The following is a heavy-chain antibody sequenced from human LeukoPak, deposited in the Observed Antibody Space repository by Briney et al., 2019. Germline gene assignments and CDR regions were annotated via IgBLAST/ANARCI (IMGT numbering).Heavy chain of an antibody. CDR3: ATDSRFGELWVFDY. D-gene: IGHD3-10*01. Sequence: ASVKVSCKVSGYTLTELSMHWVRQAPGKGLEWMGGFDPEDGETIYAQKFQGRVTMTEDTSTDTAYMELSSLRSEDTAVYYCATDSRFGELWVFDYWGQGTLVIVSS. V-gene: IGHV1-24*01. J-gene: IGHJ4*02. CDR2: FDPEDGET. CDR1: GYTLTELS.